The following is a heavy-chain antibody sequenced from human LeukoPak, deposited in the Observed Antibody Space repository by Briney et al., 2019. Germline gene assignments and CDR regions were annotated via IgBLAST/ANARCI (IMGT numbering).Heavy chain of an antibody. D-gene: IGHD2-2*01. J-gene: IGHJ6*03. Sequence: SVKVSCKSSGCTFSSYAISWVRQSPGQGLEWMGGIIPIFGTANDAQMLQGRVTITADESTSTAYMELSSLRSEDTAVYYFARDRVVVPAAICGENYYYIDVWGKGTTVTVSS. V-gene: IGHV1-69*13. CDR2: IIPIFGTA. CDR1: GCTFSSYA. CDR3: ARDRVVVPAAICGENYYYIDV.